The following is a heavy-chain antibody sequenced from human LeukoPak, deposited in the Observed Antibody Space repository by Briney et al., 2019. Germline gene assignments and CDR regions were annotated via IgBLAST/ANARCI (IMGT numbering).Heavy chain of an antibody. CDR1: GYTFTSHG. J-gene: IGHJ4*02. Sequence: ASVKVSCKASGYTFTSHGISWVRQAPGQGLEWMGCISAYNGNTNYAQKLQGRVTMTTDTSTSTAYMELRSLRSDDTAVYYWARVGQWELLKAIDYWGQGTLVTVSS. D-gene: IGHD1-26*01. CDR2: ISAYNGNT. CDR3: ARVGQWELLKAIDY. V-gene: IGHV1-18*01.